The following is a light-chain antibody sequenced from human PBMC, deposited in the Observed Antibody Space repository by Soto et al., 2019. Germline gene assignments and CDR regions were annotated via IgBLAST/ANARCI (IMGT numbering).Light chain of an antibody. V-gene: IGKV1-27*01. CDR1: QGISNS. Sequence: DIQMTQSPSSLSASVGDTVTITCRASQGISNSLAWFQQKPGRVPQFLIYAASTLQPGVPPRFSGSGSGTDFTLTISSLQPEDVATYYCQNYNSAPITFGPETRVEIK. J-gene: IGKJ3*01. CDR2: AAS. CDR3: QNYNSAPIT.